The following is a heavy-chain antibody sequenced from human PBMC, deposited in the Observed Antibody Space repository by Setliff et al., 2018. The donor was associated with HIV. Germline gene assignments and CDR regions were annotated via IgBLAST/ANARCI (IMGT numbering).Heavy chain of an antibody. D-gene: IGHD2-2*01. CDR2: IYHTGST. CDR1: GGSINSTSYY. V-gene: IGHV4-39*01. Sequence: SETLSLTCTLSGGSINSTSYYGGWIRQPPGNGLEWIGSIYHTGSTYYKPSLKSRVTVSVDTSKNQFSLKLSSVTATDTAVYYCARHAGYCTSSNCYGKFDYWGQGTLVTVSS. J-gene: IGHJ4*02. CDR3: ARHAGYCTSSNCYGKFDY.